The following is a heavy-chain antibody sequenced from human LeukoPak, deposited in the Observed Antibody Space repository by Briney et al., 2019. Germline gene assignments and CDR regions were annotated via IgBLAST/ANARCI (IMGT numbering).Heavy chain of an antibody. Sequence: SETLSLTCTVSGGSTSGRYWTWIRQPPGKGLEWIGYIHYDGRTNYNPSFKSRVIISLDTCNNQFSLNLKSVTAADTAAYYCARLVNYGYSDYWGQGTLVTVSS. CDR1: GGSTSGRY. V-gene: IGHV4-59*11. D-gene: IGHD3-22*01. J-gene: IGHJ4*02. CDR2: IHYDGRT. CDR3: ARLVNYGYSDY.